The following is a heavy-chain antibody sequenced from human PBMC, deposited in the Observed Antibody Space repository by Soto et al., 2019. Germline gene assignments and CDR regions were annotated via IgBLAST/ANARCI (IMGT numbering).Heavy chain of an antibody. J-gene: IGHJ6*02. Sequence: SETLSLTCAVSGGSISSGGYSWSWIRQPPGKGLEWIGYIYHSGSTYYNPSLKSRVTISLDTSKNQFSLKLSSVTAADTAVYYCARRLYYDSSGFEGGGMDVWGQGTTVTVSS. CDR1: GGSISSGGYS. D-gene: IGHD3-22*01. CDR2: IYHSGST. V-gene: IGHV4-30-2*01. CDR3: ARRLYYDSSGFEGGGMDV.